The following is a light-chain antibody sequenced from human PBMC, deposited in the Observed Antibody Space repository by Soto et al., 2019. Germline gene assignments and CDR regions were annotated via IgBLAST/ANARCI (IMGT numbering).Light chain of an antibody. V-gene: IGKV3-20*01. Sequence: EIVLTQSPGTLSLSPGERATLSCRASQSISSGYLAWYQQKPGQAPRLLIYGASSRATGIPDRFSGSGSGTDFTLTISRLEPEDFAVYYCQQYDNSPYTFGQGTKLEIK. J-gene: IGKJ2*01. CDR3: QQYDNSPYT. CDR2: GAS. CDR1: QSISSGY.